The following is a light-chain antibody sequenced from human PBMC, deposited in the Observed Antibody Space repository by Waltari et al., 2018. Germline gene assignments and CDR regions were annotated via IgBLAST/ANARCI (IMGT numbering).Light chain of an antibody. Sequence: QSALAQPASVSGIPGQSISISCTGTSHDIGGYNYVSWYQQHSGKAPKVILYDVTYRHSGISNRFSGSKSGNTASLTIYGLQAEDEAYYYCSSYTSNISWVFGGGTKLTVL. V-gene: IGLV2-14*03. CDR2: DVT. J-gene: IGLJ3*02. CDR3: SSYTSNISWV. CDR1: SHDIGGYNY.